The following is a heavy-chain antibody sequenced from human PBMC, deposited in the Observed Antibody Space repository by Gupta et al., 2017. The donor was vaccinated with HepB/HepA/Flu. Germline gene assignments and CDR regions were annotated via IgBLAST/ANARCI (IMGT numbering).Heavy chain of an antibody. J-gene: IGHJ4*02. D-gene: IGHD3-10*01. CDR1: NASFSDHY. CDR3: VRGLPRFGELFPYYFDY. CDR2: INRGGDT. Sequence: HVHLQQLGAGLLMPSETRSLTCAVFNASFSDHYWTWIRQSPDKGLEWIGEINRGGDTNYNPSLMGRVTISVDTSKNHFSLNLKSVTAADTAVYWCVRGLPRFGELFPYYFDYWGQGALVTVSS. V-gene: IGHV4-34*02.